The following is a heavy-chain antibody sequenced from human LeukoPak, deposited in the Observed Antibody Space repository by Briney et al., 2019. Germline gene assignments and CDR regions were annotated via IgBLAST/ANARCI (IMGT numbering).Heavy chain of an antibody. V-gene: IGHV3-7*05. CDR3: ASRKTVVTTFDS. CDR1: GFTFSNYW. J-gene: IGHJ4*02. D-gene: IGHD2-21*02. Sequence: GGSLRLSCAASGFTFSNYWMNWVRQAPGKGLEWVANIKQDGSGQYYVDSVKGRFTISRDNAKNSLYLQMNSLRAEDTAVYYCASRKTVVTTFDSWGQGTLVTVSS. CDR2: IKQDGSGQ.